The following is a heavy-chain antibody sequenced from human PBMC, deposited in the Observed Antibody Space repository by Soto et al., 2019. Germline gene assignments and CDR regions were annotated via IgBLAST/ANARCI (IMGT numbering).Heavy chain of an antibody. CDR3: AGLYTYERSRYHLNY. Sequence: SETLSLTCTVSGGSISSSSSYWGWIRQPPGKGLEWVGSIYYLGNTYYNPSLGSRITISVDTSKNQFSLKLRSATAADTVVFYCAGLYTYERSRYHLNYRGPGALVTVSS. D-gene: IGHD3-22*01. V-gene: IGHV4-39*01. CDR2: IYYLGNT. CDR1: GGSISSSSSY. J-gene: IGHJ4*02.